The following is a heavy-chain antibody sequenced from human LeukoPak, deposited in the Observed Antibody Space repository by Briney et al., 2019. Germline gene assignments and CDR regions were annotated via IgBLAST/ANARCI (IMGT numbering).Heavy chain of an antibody. V-gene: IGHV4-59*01. D-gene: IGHD3-3*01. Sequence: PSETLSLTCTVSGGSISSYYWSWIRQPPGKGLEWIGYIYYSGSTNYNPSLKSRVTISVDTSKNQFSLKLSSVTAADTAVYYRARYFSRFLVAFDIWGQGTMVTVSS. CDR1: GGSISSYY. CDR2: IYYSGST. J-gene: IGHJ3*02. CDR3: ARYFSRFLVAFDI.